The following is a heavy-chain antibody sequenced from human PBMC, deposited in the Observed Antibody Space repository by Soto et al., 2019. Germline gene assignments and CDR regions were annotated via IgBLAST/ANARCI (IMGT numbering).Heavy chain of an antibody. V-gene: IGHV1-18*01. CDR1: GYTFTSYD. D-gene: IGHD2-2*01. CDR3: ARVYGDVVVPAAMRYYYYMDV. Sequence: ASVKVSCKASGYTFTSYDISWVRQAPGQGLEWMGWISAYNGNTNYAQKLQGRVTMTTDTSTSTAYMELRSLRSDDTAVYYCARVYGDVVVPAAMRYYYYMDVWGKGTTVTRLL. CDR2: ISAYNGNT. J-gene: IGHJ6*03.